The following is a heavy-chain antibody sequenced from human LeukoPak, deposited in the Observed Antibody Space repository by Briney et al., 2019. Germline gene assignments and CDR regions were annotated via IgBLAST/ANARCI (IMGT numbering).Heavy chain of an antibody. CDR1: GFTFSSYW. CDR2: IKQDGSEK. CDR3: ARDRRTMVRGVVYYFDY. V-gene: IGHV3-7*01. Sequence: GGSLRLSCAASGFTFSSYWMSWVRQAPGKGLEWVANIKQDGSEKYYVDSVKGRFTISRDNAKNSLYLQMNSRRAEDTAVYYCARDRRTMVRGVVYYFDYWGQGTLVTVSS. D-gene: IGHD3-10*01. J-gene: IGHJ4*02.